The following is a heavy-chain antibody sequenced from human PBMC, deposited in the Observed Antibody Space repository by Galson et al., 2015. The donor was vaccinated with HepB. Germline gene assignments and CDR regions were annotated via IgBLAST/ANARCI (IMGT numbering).Heavy chain of an antibody. V-gene: IGHV1-8*01. D-gene: IGHD1-26*01. J-gene: IGHJ6*02. CDR2: MNPNSGNT. CDR3: ARGQSYYAFHYYYYGMDV. Sequence: SVKVSCKASGYTFTSYDINWARQATGQGLEWMGWMNPNSGNTGYAQKFQGRVTMTRNTSISTAYMELSSLRSEDTAVYYCARGQSYYAFHYYYYGMDVWGQGTTVTVSS. CDR1: GYTFTSYD.